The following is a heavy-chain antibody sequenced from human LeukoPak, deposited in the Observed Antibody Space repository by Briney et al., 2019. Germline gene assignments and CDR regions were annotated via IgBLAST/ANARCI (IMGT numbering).Heavy chain of an antibody. CDR1: GFTVSSYY. CDR2: IYSGGTT. V-gene: IGHV3-53*01. CDR3: AREPPSGYYDY. J-gene: IGHJ4*02. D-gene: IGHD3-22*01. Sequence: GGSLRLSCAASGFTVSSYYMSWVRQAPGKGLEWVSVIYSGGTTYYADSVKGRFTISRDNSKNTVYLQMNSLRAEDTAVYYCAREPPSGYYDYWGQGTLVTVS.